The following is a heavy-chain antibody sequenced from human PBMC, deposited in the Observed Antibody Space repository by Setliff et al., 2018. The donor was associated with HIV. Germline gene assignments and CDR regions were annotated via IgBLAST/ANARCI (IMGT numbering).Heavy chain of an antibody. J-gene: IGHJ4*02. CDR2: FSYNGGR. D-gene: IGHD2-15*01. Sequence: PSETLSLTCTVSGDSDSTRNSFWGWIRQPPGKGLEWIGSFSYNGGRRYTPSLKSRVTISADMSKNQFSLNLNSVTAADTAVYYCARDDRCSGDTCYYYWGQGALVTVSS. V-gene: IGHV4-39*02. CDR1: GDSDSTRNSF. CDR3: ARDDRCSGDTCYYY.